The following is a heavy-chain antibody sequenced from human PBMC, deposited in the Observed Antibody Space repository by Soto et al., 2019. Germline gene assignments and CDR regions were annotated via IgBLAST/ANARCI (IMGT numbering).Heavy chain of an antibody. D-gene: IGHD2-15*01. CDR3: ARDGVCCSGGSCSFDY. CDR2: IYYSGST. V-gene: IGHV4-31*03. CDR1: GGSISSGGYY. J-gene: IGHJ4*02. Sequence: QVQLQESGPGLVKPSQTLSLTCTVSGGSISSGGYYWSWIRQHPGKGLEWIGYIYYSGSTYYNPSLKSRLTIAVDTSKNQFSLKLSSVTAAHTAVYYCARDGVCCSGGSCSFDYWGQGPLVTVSS.